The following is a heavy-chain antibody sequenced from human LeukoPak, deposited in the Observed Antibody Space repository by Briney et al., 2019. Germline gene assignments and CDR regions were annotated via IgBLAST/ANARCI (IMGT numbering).Heavy chain of an antibody. D-gene: IGHD2-8*02. V-gene: IGHV4-4*07. CDR3: ARDFVETGVVGFDM. CDR1: GDPICTYF. Sequence: PSETLSLTCTVSGDPICTYFWNWIRQSAGEGLEGIGHVYDGGRTNYNPSLKGRVTISVDTSRNLFSLRLSSVTAADTAIYYCARDFVETGVVGFDMWGQGTMVTVSS. J-gene: IGHJ3*02. CDR2: VYDGGRT.